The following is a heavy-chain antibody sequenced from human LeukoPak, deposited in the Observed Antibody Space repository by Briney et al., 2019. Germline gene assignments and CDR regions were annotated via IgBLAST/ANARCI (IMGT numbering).Heavy chain of an antibody. J-gene: IGHJ4*02. V-gene: IGHV3-30-3*01. CDR2: ISYDGSNK. D-gene: IGHD3-16*01. CDR3: AREGESPVDY. CDR1: GFTVSSNY. Sequence: GGSLRLSCAASGFTVSSNYMSWVRQAPGKGLEWVAVISYDGSNKYYADSVKGRFTISRDNAKNSLYLQMNSLRAEDTAVYYCAREGESPVDYWGQGTLVTVSS.